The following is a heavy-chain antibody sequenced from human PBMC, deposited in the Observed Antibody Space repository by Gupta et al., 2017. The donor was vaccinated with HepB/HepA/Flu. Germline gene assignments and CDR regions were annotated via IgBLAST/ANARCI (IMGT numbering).Heavy chain of an antibody. Sequence: QLQLQASGPGLVKPSETLSLTCTVSGGSISSSSYYWGWIRQPPGKGLEWIGSIYYSGSTYYNPSLKSRVTISVDTSKNQFSLKLSSVTAADTAVYYCARRKRWLQFSLPYYYYYMDVWGKGTTVTGSS. V-gene: IGHV4-39*01. CDR2: IYYSGST. D-gene: IGHD5-24*01. CDR1: GGSISSSSYY. CDR3: ARRKRWLQFSLPYYYYYMDV. J-gene: IGHJ6*03.